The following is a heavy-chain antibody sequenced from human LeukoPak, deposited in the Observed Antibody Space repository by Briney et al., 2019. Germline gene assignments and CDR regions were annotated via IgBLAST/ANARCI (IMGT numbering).Heavy chain of an antibody. CDR2: ITDNGLAS. J-gene: IGHJ4*02. CDR1: GFTFRSYA. V-gene: IGHV3-23*01. Sequence: GGSLRLSCTGSGFTFRSYAMGWVRQAPGKGLEWVAGITDNGLASNYADSVQGRFTIHRDDSRSTVDLQMNSLRVEDTALYYCAGDGWGWAQYDYWGQGTLVTVSS. CDR3: AGDGWGWAQYDY. D-gene: IGHD5-24*01.